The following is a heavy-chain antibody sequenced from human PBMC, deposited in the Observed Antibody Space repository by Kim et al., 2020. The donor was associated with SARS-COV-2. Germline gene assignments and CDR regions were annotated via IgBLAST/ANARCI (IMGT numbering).Heavy chain of an antibody. Sequence: SETLSLTCTVSGGSISSSSYYWGWIRQPPGKGLEWIGSIYYSGSTYYNPSLKSRVTISVDTSKNQFSLKLSSVTAADTAVYYCARSPYYYDSSGLYGMDVWGQGTTVTVSS. CDR3: ARSPYYYDSSGLYGMDV. V-gene: IGHV4-39*01. D-gene: IGHD3-22*01. J-gene: IGHJ6*02. CDR2: IYYSGST. CDR1: GGSISSSSYY.